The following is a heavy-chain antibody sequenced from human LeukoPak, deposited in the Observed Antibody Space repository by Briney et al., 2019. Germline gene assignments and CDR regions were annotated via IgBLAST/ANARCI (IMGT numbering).Heavy chain of an antibody. D-gene: IGHD6-19*01. CDR1: GFTFSTFA. CDR3: AREPLEALAGTSDY. CDR2: IFPSGGEI. V-gene: IGHV3-23*01. J-gene: IGHJ4*02. Sequence: GGSLRLSCEASGFTFSTFAMIWVRQPPGKGLEWVSSIFPSGGEIHYADSVRGRFTISRDNSKSTLSLQMNSLRAEDTAVYYCAREPLEALAGTSDYWGQGTLVTVSS.